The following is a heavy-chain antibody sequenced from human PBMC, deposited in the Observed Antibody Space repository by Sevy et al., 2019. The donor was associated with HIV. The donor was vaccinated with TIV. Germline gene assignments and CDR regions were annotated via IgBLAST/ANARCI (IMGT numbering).Heavy chain of an antibody. CDR3: TRGVTKIIGGGYYFDY. V-gene: IGHV1-69*13. D-gene: IGHD3-22*01. CDR1: GVTFNCYA. CDR2: IIPTFGTT. Sequence: ASVKVSCKASGVTFNCYAFHWVRQAPGQGLEWMGGIIPTFGTTDYAQKFQGRVTISADESTSTVYMEQSSLRSEDTAVYYCTRGVTKIIGGGYYFDYWGQGTLVTVSS. J-gene: IGHJ4*02.